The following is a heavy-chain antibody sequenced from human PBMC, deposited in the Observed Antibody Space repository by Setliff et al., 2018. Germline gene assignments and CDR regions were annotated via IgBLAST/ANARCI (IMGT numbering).Heavy chain of an antibody. CDR2: IYTSGST. J-gene: IGHJ4*02. V-gene: IGHV4-61*09. D-gene: IGHD3-22*01. CDR3: ARDQASSGYYFDY. Sequence: SSETLSLTCTVSGGSISSGSYYWSWIRQPAGKGLEWIGHIYTSGSTNYNPSLKSRVTISVDTSKNQFSLKLSSVTAADTAVYYCARDQASSGYYFDYWGQGTLVTVSS. CDR1: GGSISSGSYY.